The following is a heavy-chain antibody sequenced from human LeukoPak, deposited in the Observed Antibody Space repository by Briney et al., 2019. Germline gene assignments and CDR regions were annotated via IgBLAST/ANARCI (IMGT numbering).Heavy chain of an antibody. CDR3: ARSLCSGGSCYYYYGMDV. CDR2: IYYSGST. CDR1: GGSISSGDYY. J-gene: IGHJ6*02. V-gene: IGHV4-30-4*01. Sequence: SETLSLTCTVSGGSISSGDYYWSWIRQPPGKGLEWIEYIYYSGSTYYNPSLKSRVTISVDTSKNQFSLKLSSVTAADTAVYYCARSLCSGGSCYYYYGMDVWGQGTTVTVSS. D-gene: IGHD2-15*01.